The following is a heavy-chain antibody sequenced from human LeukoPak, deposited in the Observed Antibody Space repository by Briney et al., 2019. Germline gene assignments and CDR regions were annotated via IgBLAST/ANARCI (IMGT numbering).Heavy chain of an antibody. V-gene: IGHV1-69*05. J-gene: IGHJ4*02. D-gene: IGHD4-17*01. CDR1: GGTFSSYA. CDR2: IIPIFGTA. CDR3: ARAARTKMTTPGLGY. Sequence: ASVKVSCKASGGTFSSYAISWVRQAPGQGLEWMGGIIPIFGTANYAQKFQGRVTITRNTSISTAYMELSSLRSEDTAVYYCARAARTKMTTPGLGYWGQGTLVTVSS.